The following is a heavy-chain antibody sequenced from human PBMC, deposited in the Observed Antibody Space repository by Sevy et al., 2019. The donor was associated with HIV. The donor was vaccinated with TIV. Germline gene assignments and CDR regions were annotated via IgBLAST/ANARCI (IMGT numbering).Heavy chain of an antibody. Sequence: SDTLSLTCTVSGGSISSYYWSWIRQPPGKGLEWIGYIYYSGSTNYNPSLKSRVTISVDTSKNLFSLKLSSMTAAATAVYYGARETRQAAGLFDYYYYYYMDVWGKGTTVTVSS. CDR2: IYYSGST. J-gene: IGHJ6*03. CDR1: GGSISSYY. D-gene: IGHD6-13*01. V-gene: IGHV4-59*01. CDR3: ARETRQAAGLFDYYYYYYMDV.